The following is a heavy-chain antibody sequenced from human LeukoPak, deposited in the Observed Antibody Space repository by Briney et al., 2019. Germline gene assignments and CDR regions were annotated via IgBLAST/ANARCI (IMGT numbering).Heavy chain of an antibody. CDR1: GFTFSNYA. J-gene: IGHJ4*02. CDR3: AKERTQTTSFDY. D-gene: IGHD2/OR15-2a*01. Sequence: GGSLRLSCAASGFTFSNYAMSWVRQAPGKRLEWVSAISGSGGTTYHADSVKGRFTISRDNSKNTLYLQMNRLRADDTAIYYCAKERTQTTSFDYWGRGTLVTVSS. CDR2: ISGSGGTT. V-gene: IGHV3-23*01.